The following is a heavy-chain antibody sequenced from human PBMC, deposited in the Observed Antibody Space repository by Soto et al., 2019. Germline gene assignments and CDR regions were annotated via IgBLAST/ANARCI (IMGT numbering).Heavy chain of an antibody. CDR2: ISYDGSNK. V-gene: IGHV3-30*18. Sequence: QVQLVESGGGVVQPGRSLRLSCAASGFTFSSYGMHWVRQAPGKGLEWVAVISYDGSNKYYADSVKGRFTISRDNSKNTLYLQMNRLRAEDTAVYYCAKEGSGYSSGWLGGYFDYWGQGTLVTVSS. CDR1: GFTFSSYG. J-gene: IGHJ4*02. D-gene: IGHD6-19*01. CDR3: AKEGSGYSSGWLGGYFDY.